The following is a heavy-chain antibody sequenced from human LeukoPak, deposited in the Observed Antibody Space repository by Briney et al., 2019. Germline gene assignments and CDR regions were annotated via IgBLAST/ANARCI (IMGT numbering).Heavy chain of an antibody. CDR3: ARDRPRIDLYYYYYMDV. CDR1: GGSISSSSYY. CDR2: IYHSGST. Sequence: SETLSLTCTVSGGSISSSSYYWVWIRQPPGKGLEWIGEIYHSGSTNYNPSLKSRVTISVDKSKNQFSLKLSSVTAADTAVYYCARDRPRIDLYYYYYMDVWGKGTTVTVSS. V-gene: IGHV4-39*07. D-gene: IGHD2/OR15-2a*01. J-gene: IGHJ6*03.